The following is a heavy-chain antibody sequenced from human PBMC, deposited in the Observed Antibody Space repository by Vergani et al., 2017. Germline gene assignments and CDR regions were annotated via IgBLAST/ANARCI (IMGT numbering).Heavy chain of an antibody. V-gene: IGHV5-51*01. Sequence: EVELVQSGPEMRTPGESLKISCMGSEYSFGNYWIGWVRQMPGKGLEWMGIIYPADSDTRYSPSFQCQVPISADKSINTAFLQWDSLTAAVTALYYCARHTTYTDSWGQGTLFTVSS. CDR1: EYSFGNYW. D-gene: IGHD1-1*01. CDR3: ARHTTYTDS. CDR2: IYPADSDT. J-gene: IGHJ4*02.